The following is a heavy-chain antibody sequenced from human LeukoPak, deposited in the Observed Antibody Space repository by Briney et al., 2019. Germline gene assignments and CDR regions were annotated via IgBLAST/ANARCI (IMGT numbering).Heavy chain of an antibody. D-gene: IGHD6-13*01. CDR1: GGSISSSSYY. CDR2: IYYSGST. J-gene: IGHJ4*02. V-gene: IGHV4-39*01. Sequence: SETLSLTCTVSGGSISSSSYYWGWIRQPPGKGLEWIGSIYYSGSTYYNPSLKSRVTISVGTSKNQLSLKLSSVTAADTAVYYCARHPRPRNSSSRTSNDYWGQGTLVTVSS. CDR3: ARHPRPRNSSSRTSNDY.